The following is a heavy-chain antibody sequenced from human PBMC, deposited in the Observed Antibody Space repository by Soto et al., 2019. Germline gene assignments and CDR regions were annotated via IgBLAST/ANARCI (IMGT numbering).Heavy chain of an antibody. D-gene: IGHD1-1*01. J-gene: IGHJ6*02. CDR1: GASISSGGYY. CDR2: IYYSGTT. Sequence: TSETLSLTCTVSGASISSGGYYSWVLQHPWKDLEWIGYIYYSGTTYYNPSLKSRVSISIDTSNNQFSLRLSSVTAADTAVYYCARDWRHNWDAGGYYYYAMDVWGQGTTVTVSS. V-gene: IGHV4-31*03. CDR3: ARDWRHNWDAGGYYYYAMDV.